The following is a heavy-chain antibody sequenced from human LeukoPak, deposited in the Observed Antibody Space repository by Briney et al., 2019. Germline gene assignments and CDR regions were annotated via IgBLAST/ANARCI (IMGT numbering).Heavy chain of an antibody. D-gene: IGHD6-13*01. CDR1: GGSISSYY. V-gene: IGHV4-59*01. CDR3: ASTSYSSSWYGSQYWFDP. Sequence: SETLSLTCTVSGGSISSYYWSWIRQPPGKGLEWIGYIYYSGSTNYNPSLKSRVTISVDTSKNQFSLKLSSVTAADTAVYYCASTSYSSSWYGSQYWFDPWGQGTLVTVSS. J-gene: IGHJ5*02. CDR2: IYYSGST.